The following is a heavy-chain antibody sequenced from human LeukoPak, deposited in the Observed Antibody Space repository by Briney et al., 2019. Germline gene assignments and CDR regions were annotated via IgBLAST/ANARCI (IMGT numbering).Heavy chain of an antibody. D-gene: IGHD2-2*01. Sequence: ASVKVSCKASGYTFTSYGISWVRQAPGQGLEWMGGIIPIFGTANYAQKFQGRVTITADESTSTAYMELSSLRSEDTAVYYCARDLGRRVVVPAAPAYYYGMDVWGQGTSVTVSS. V-gene: IGHV1-69*13. CDR2: IIPIFGTA. CDR3: ARDLGRRVVVPAAPAYYYGMDV. CDR1: GYTFTSYG. J-gene: IGHJ6*02.